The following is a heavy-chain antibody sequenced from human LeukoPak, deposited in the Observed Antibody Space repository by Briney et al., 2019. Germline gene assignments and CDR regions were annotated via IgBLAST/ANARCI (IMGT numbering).Heavy chain of an antibody. D-gene: IGHD5/OR15-5a*01. V-gene: IGHV3-74*01. J-gene: IGHJ3*02. CDR2: INADGSST. CDR3: ARDLGSSTLFYDTTDDAFDI. Sequence: GGSLRLSCAASGFTLSGYWMHWVRQAPGMGLVWVSRINADGSSTNYADTVKGRFTISRDNAKNTLYLQMNSLRAEDTAVYYCARDLGSSTLFYDTTDDAFDIWGQGTMVTVSS. CDR1: GFTLSGYW.